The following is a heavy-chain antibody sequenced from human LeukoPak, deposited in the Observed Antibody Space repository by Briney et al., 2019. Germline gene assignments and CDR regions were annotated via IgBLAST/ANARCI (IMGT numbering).Heavy chain of an antibody. CDR2: ISYDGSNK. V-gene: IGHV3-30*18. CDR1: GFTFSGYG. Sequence: GGSLRLSCAASGFTFSGYGMHWVRQAPGKGLEWVAVISYDGSNKYYADSVKGRFTISRDKSKNTLYLQMNSLRAEDTAVYYCAKDLGGSGIIDYWGQGTLVTVSS. J-gene: IGHJ4*02. CDR3: AKDLGGSGIIDY. D-gene: IGHD3-10*01.